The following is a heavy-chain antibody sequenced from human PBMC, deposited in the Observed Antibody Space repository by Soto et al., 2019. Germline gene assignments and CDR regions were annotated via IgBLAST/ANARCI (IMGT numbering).Heavy chain of an antibody. J-gene: IGHJ5*02. Sequence: EVRLVESGGGLVKPGGSLRLSCAASGFTFSSYSMNWVRQAPGKGLEWVSSISSSSSYIYYADSVKGRFTISRDNAKNSLSLQMNSLRAEDTAVYYCASGYSSGMGWFDPWGQGTLVTVSS. CDR2: ISSSSSYI. CDR3: ASGYSSGMGWFDP. V-gene: IGHV3-21*01. D-gene: IGHD6-19*01. CDR1: GFTFSSYS.